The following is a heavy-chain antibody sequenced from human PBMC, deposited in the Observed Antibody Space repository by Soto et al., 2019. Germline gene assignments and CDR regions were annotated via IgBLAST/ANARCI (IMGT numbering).Heavy chain of an antibody. J-gene: IGHJ4*02. CDR1: GFTFDDYA. Sequence: GGSLRLSCAASGFTFDDYAMHWVRQVPGKGLEWVAGISLNSGSIGYGDSVKGRFTISRDNAKNSLYLQMSSLRADDTAVYYCARDPVGVDSTFFFDSWGQGTLVTVSS. CDR3: ARDPVGVDSTFFFDS. D-gene: IGHD2-21*01. CDR2: ISLNSGSI. V-gene: IGHV3-9*01.